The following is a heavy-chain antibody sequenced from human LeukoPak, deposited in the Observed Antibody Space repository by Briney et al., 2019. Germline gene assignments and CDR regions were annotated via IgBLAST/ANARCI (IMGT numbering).Heavy chain of an antibody. CDR1: GASVSSGSYY. CDR3: ARDQDGMDV. Sequence: SETLSLTCTVSGASVSSGSYYWRWIRQPPGKGLEWIGYIYYSGSTNYNPSLKSRVTISVDTSKNQFSLKLSSVTAADTAVYYCARDQDGMDVWGKGTTVTVSS. V-gene: IGHV4-61*01. J-gene: IGHJ6*04. CDR2: IYYSGST.